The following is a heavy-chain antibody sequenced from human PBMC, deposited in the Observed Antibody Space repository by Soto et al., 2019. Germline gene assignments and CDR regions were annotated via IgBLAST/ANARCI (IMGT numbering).Heavy chain of an antibody. CDR1: GFTLSSYD. V-gene: IGHV3-13*01. J-gene: IGHJ6*02. Sequence: EVQLVESGGGLVQPGGSLRLSCAASGFTLSSYDIHWVRQATGEGLAWVSGIGSGGDTHYAESVKGRFIISREDGKNSLYLQMNNLTVGDTAVYYCTRKTPPTGMEVWGQGATVTVSS. D-gene: IGHD3-9*01. CDR3: TRKTPPTGMEV. CDR2: IGSGGDT.